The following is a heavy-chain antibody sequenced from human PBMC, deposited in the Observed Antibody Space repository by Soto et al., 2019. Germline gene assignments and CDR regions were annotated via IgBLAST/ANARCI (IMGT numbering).Heavy chain of an antibody. V-gene: IGHV3-33*01. CDR1: GFTFSSYG. D-gene: IGHD6-19*01. Sequence: GGSLRLSCAASGFTFSSYGMHWVRQAPGKGLEWVAVIWYDGSNKYYADSVKGRFTISRDNSKNTLYLQMNSLRADDTAVYYCARDLEGYGRYSPPDYWGQGTLVTVSS. CDR3: ARDLEGYGRYSPPDY. CDR2: IWYDGSNK. J-gene: IGHJ4*02.